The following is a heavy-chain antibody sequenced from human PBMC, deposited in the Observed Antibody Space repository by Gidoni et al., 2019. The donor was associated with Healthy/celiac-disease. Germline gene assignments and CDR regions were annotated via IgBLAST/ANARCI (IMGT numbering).Heavy chain of an antibody. D-gene: IGHD2-15*01. J-gene: IGHJ6*02. CDR3: ARDDCSGGSCSDYYYYGMDV. CDR1: GGTFSSYA. CDR2: IIPIFGTA. V-gene: IGHV1-69*06. Sequence: QVQLVQSGAEVKKPGSSVKVSCKASGGTFSSYAISWVRQAPGQGLEWRGGIIPIFGTANYAQKFQGRVTITADKSTSTAYMELSSLRSEDTAVYYCARDDCSGGSCSDYYYYGMDVWGQGTTVTVSS.